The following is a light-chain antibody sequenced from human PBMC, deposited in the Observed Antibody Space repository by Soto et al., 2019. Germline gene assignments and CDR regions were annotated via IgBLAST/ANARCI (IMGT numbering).Light chain of an antibody. CDR3: MQGTHWPIT. CDR2: KVS. J-gene: IGKJ5*01. CDR1: QSLVHSDGIAY. Sequence: DVVMTQSPLSLPVTLGQPASISCRSNQSLVHSDGIAYFSWFQQRPGRSPRRLIDKVSNRESGGPGSVRGSGSGTAFALKISRVEAEAVGVYYCMQGTHWPITFGQGTRLEIK. V-gene: IGKV2-30*02.